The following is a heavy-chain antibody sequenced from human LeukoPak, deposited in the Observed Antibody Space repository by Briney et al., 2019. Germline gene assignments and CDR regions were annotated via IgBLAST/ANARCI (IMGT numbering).Heavy chain of an antibody. CDR1: GGSFSGDN. V-gene: IGHV4-34*01. J-gene: IGHJ5*02. Sequence: SETLSLTCAVYGGSFSGDNWSWSRQPPRKGQEWSGEINHSGSTKYNTSPKRRVTISVDTSKNLFSLKRSSVTAADTAVYYCAGTGIAAAGGNWFDPWGQGTLVTVSS. CDR3: AGTGIAAAGGNWFDP. D-gene: IGHD6-13*01. CDR2: INHSGST.